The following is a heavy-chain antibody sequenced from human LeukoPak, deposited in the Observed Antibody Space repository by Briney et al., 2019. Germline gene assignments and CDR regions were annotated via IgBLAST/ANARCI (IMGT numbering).Heavy chain of an antibody. CDR1: GGSISSSNW. V-gene: IGHV4-4*02. J-gene: IGHJ4*02. D-gene: IGHD3-22*01. CDR2: IYHSGST. CDR3: ARGNYYDSSGSFDY. Sequence: SETLSLTCAVSGGSISSSNWWSWVRQPPGKGLEWIGEIYHSGSTNYNPSLKSRVTISVDKSKNQFSLKLSSVTAADTAVYYCARGNYYDSSGSFDYWGQGTLVTVSS.